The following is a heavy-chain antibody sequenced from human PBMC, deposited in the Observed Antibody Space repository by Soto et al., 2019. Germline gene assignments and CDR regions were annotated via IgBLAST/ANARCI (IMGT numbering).Heavy chain of an antibody. V-gene: IGHV3-74*01. Sequence: EVQLVESGGGLVQPGGSLRLSCAASGFTFSSYWMHWVRQAPGKGLLWVSRINSDGSSTSYADSVKGRFTISRDNAKNTLYLQMNSLRAEDTAVYYCARDRGWFGEVPFDYWGQGTLVTVSS. D-gene: IGHD3-10*01. CDR2: INSDGSST. CDR3: ARDRGWFGEVPFDY. J-gene: IGHJ4*02. CDR1: GFTFSSYW.